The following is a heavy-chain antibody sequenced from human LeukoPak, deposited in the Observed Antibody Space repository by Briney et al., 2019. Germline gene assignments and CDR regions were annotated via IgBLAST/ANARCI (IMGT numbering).Heavy chain of an antibody. J-gene: IGHJ2*01. V-gene: IGHV1-69*13. Sequence: ASVKVSCKASGGTFSSYAISWVRQAPGQGLEWMGGIIPIFGTANYAQKFQGRVTITADESTSTAYMELSSLRSEDTAVYYCARVRLGHIVVVTDPDPAEANYWYFDLWGRGTLVTVSS. CDR2: IIPIFGTA. CDR3: ARVRLGHIVVVTDPDPAEANYWYFDL. CDR1: GGTFSSYA. D-gene: IGHD2-21*02.